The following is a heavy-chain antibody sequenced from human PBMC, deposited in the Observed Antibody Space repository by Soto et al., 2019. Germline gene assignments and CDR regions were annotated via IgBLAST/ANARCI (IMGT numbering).Heavy chain of an antibody. CDR3: ARLAPGGSGGGGDY. V-gene: IGHV6-1*01. D-gene: IGHD6-19*01. CDR2: TYYRSKWNN. J-gene: IGHJ4*02. CDR1: GDSVSSNSAA. Sequence: SQTLSLTCAISGDSVSSNSAAWNWIRQSPSRGLEWLGRTYYRSKWNNDYAVSVKGRITINPDTSKNHFSLQLNSVTPEDTGVYFCARLAPGGSGGGGDYWGQGTLVTVSS.